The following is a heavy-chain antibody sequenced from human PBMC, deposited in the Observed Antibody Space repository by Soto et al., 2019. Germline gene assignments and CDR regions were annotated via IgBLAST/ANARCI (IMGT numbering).Heavy chain of an antibody. V-gene: IGHV4-34*01. CDR3: ARVRRIQLWQYYYYYGMDV. J-gene: IGHJ6*02. Sequence: SETLSLTCAVYCGSFSGYYWSWIRQPPGKGLEWIGEINHSGSTNYNPSLKSRVTISVDTSKNQFSLKLSSVTAADTAVYYCARVRRIQLWQYYYYYGMDVWGQGTTVTVSS. D-gene: IGHD5-18*01. CDR2: INHSGST. CDR1: CGSFSGYY.